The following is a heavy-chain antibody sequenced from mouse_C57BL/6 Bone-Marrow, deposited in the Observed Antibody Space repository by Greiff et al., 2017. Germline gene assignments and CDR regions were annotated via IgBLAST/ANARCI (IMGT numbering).Heavy chain of an antibody. CDR2: IYPRSGNT. Sequence: VQLQESGAELARPGASVKLSCKASGYTFTRYGISWVKQRTGQGLEWIGEIYPRSGNTYYNEKFKGKATLTAAKSSSTAYMELRSLTSEDSAVYFCARSRAVDYFDYWGQGTTLTVSS. CDR3: ARSRAVDYFDY. D-gene: IGHD1-1*01. V-gene: IGHV1-81*01. J-gene: IGHJ2*01. CDR1: GYTFTRYG.